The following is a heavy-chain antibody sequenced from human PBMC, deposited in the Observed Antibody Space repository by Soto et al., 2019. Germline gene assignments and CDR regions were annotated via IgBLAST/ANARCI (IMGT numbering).Heavy chain of an antibody. D-gene: IGHD3-22*01. J-gene: IGHJ4*02. Sequence: TGGSLRLSCVASGFTFSDAWMNWVRQAPGKGLEWVGRIKSKIDGGTIDYHAPVKGRFTVSRDDSRNTLYLQMNNLKTEDTALYYCSAQTYFATSGYYSAFDFGGQGTPVTVSS. CDR2: IKSKIDGGTI. CDR3: SAQTYFATSGYYSAFDF. CDR1: GFTFSDAW. V-gene: IGHV3-15*01.